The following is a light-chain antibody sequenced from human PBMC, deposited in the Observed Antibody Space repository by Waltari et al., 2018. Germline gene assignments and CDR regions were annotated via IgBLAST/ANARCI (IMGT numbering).Light chain of an antibody. Sequence: QSALTQSASVSGSPGQSITISCTGASSDVGRYHLVSWYQQHPGKAPKLLIYDVTQRPSGVSDRFSGSKSGNTASLTISGLQAEDEADYHCSSYAGSNTVVVFGGGTKVTVL. CDR3: SSYAGSNTVVV. CDR1: SSDVGRYHL. V-gene: IGLV2-23*02. CDR2: DVT. J-gene: IGLJ2*01.